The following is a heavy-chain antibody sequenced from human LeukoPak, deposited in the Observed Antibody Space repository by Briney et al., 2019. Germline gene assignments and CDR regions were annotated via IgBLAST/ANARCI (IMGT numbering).Heavy chain of an antibody. CDR3: ARPTRSKRGYSGYDSAKAYYFYGMEV. Sequence: ASVKVSCKASRGTFSSYAISWVRQAPGPEREWMGGIIPIFGTANSAQKLQGRVTITADESTSTAYMELSSLRSEDTAVYYCARPTRSKRGYSGYDSAKAYYFYGMEVWGQGATVTVSS. D-gene: IGHD5-12*01. CDR2: IIPIFGTA. J-gene: IGHJ6*02. V-gene: IGHV1-69*13. CDR1: RGTFSSYA.